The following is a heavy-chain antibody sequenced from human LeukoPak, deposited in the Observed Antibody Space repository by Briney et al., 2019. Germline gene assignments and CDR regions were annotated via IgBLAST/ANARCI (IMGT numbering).Heavy chain of an antibody. CDR3: ARPPVAAPTSYFDY. D-gene: IGHD6-25*01. CDR2: VYYRGNT. Sequence: SETLSLTCTVSGGSSSRSTYYWGWIRQPPGKGLEWIGTVYYRGNTYYNPSLKSRITISVDTSKNQFSLNLSSVPPADTAVYYCARPPVAAPTSYFDYWGQGILVTVSS. V-gene: IGHV4-39*01. J-gene: IGHJ4*02. CDR1: GGSSSRSTYY.